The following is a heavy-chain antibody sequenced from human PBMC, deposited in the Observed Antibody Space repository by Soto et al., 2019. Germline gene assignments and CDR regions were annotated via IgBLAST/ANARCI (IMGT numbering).Heavy chain of an antibody. V-gene: IGHV3-48*03. CDR1: GFNFSSSE. CDR3: ARVNYDG. J-gene: IGHJ4*02. Sequence: EVQLVESGGGLVQPGGSLRISCAASGFNFSSSEMNWVRQAPGKGLEWLSYITSSGTTIYYADSVKGRFTISRDNAKNSLYLQMNSLRAEDTAVYYCARVNYDGWGQGTLVTVSS. CDR2: ITSSGTTI. D-gene: IGHD3-16*01.